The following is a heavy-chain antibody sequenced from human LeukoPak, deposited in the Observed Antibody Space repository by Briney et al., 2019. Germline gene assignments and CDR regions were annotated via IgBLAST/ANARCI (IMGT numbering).Heavy chain of an antibody. D-gene: IGHD2-21*01. Sequence: EGSLRLSCAASGFTVSSNYMSWVRQAPGKGLEWVSVIYSGGSTYYADSVKGRFTISRDNPKNTLNLQMNSLRAEDAAVYYCARGYSSDNWGQGTLVTVSS. CDR3: ARGYSSDN. CDR2: IYSGGST. V-gene: IGHV3-66*01. CDR1: GFTVSSNY. J-gene: IGHJ4*02.